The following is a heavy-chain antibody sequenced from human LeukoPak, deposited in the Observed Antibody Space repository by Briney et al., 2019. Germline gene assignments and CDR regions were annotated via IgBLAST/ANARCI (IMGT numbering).Heavy chain of an antibody. CDR3: ARDRISSSWYDP. J-gene: IGHJ5*02. V-gene: IGHV4-59*01. CDR2: IYYSGST. D-gene: IGHD6-13*01. CDR1: GGSISSYY. Sequence: SETLSLTCTVPGGSISSYYWSWIRQPPGKGLEWVGYIYYSGSTNYNPSLKSRVTISVDTSKNQFSLKLSSVTAADTAVYYCARDRISSSWYDPWGQGTLVTVSS.